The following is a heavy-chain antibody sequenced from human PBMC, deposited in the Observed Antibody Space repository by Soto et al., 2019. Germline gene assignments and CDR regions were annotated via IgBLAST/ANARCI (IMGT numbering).Heavy chain of an antibody. V-gene: IGHV4-39*01. CDR2: MYHTGTS. CDR3: ARHRSSSMGWFDP. J-gene: IGHJ5*02. CDR1: GVSISTSNFY. D-gene: IGHD6-19*01. Sequence: QLQLQESGPGLVKPSETLSLTCTVSGVSISTSNFYWAWIRQTPGKGLAWIGSMYHTGTSYYNPSFKSRVTVLVDTSKNDVSLKVRSVTAADTGVYYCARHRSSSMGWFDPWGHGTRVTVSS.